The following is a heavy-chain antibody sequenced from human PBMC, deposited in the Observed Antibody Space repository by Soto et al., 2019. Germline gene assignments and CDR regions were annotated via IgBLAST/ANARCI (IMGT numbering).Heavy chain of an antibody. Sequence: PGGSLRLSCAASGFTFADYAMHWVRQVPGKGLEWVSRINNDGSSTSSADSVKGRFTISRDNAKSTLYLERSSLRAEDTAVYYCARDPLIGDTDYGLDVWCQGTTVTVS. CDR1: GFTFADYA. CDR3: ARDPLIGDTDYGLDV. J-gene: IGHJ6*02. V-gene: IGHV3-74*01. D-gene: IGHD2-21*01. CDR2: INNDGSST.